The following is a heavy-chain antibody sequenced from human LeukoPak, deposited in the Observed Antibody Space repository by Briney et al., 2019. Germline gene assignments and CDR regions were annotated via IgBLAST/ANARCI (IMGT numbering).Heavy chain of an antibody. V-gene: IGHV1-69*04. CDR1: GYTFTSYG. CDR3: ASTGGGDGAYDI. CDR2: TIPLLDKS. Sequence: SVKVSCKISGYTFTSYGINWVRQAPGQGLEWVGRTIPLLDKSNYAQKFQGRVAIIADKSTSTTYMELSSLTSEDTAIYYCASTGGGDGAYDIWGQGTMVAVSS. J-gene: IGHJ3*02. D-gene: IGHD5-24*01.